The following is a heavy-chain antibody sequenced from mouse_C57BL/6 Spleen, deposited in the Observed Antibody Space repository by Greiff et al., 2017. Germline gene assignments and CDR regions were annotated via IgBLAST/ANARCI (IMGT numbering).Heavy chain of an antibody. CDR2: IHPNSGST. J-gene: IGHJ1*03. Sequence: VQLQQPGAELVKPGASVKLSCKASGYTFTSYWMHWVKQRPGQGLEWIGMIHPNSGSTNYNEKFKSKATLTVDKSSSTAYMQLSSLTSEDSAVYDCARYGTTVVDCYFDVWGTGTSVTVSS. CDR1: GYTFTSYW. CDR3: ARYGTTVVDCYFDV. D-gene: IGHD1-1*01. V-gene: IGHV1-64*01.